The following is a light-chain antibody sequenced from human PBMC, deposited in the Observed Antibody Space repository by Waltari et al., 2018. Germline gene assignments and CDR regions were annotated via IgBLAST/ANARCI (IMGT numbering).Light chain of an antibody. J-gene: IGKJ2*01. CDR2: WAS. V-gene: IGKV4-1*01. CDR1: QSVLYSSNNKNY. Sequence: DIVMTTSPDSLAVSLGERATINCKSSQSVLYSSNNKNYLAWYQQKPGQPPKLLIYWASTRESGVPDRFSGSGSGTDFTLTISSLQAEDVAVYYCQQYYSTQTFGQGTKLEIK. CDR3: QQYYSTQT.